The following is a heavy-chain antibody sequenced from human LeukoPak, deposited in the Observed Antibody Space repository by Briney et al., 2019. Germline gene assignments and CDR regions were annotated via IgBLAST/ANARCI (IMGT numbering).Heavy chain of an antibody. J-gene: IGHJ6*03. CDR1: GFTFSNAW. V-gene: IGHV3-15*01. CDR3: TTAGSMVYAASEYYYYYMDV. CDR2: IKSKTDGGTT. D-gene: IGHD2-8*01. Sequence: GGSLRLSCAASGFTFSNAWMSWVRQAPGKGLEWVGRIKSKTDGGTTDYAAPGKSRITIPRDDSKNTLYLQMNSLKTEDTAVYYCTTAGSMVYAASEYYYYYMDVWGKGTTVTVSS.